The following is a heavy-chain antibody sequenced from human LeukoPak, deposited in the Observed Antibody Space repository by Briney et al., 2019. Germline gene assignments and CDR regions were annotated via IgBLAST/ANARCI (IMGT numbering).Heavy chain of an antibody. Sequence: SKTLSLTCAVYGGSFSGYYWSWIRQPPGKGLEWIGEINHSGSTNYNPSLKSRVTTSVDTSKNQFSLKLSSVTAADTAVYYCARGRGYNSFDYWGQGTLVTVSS. V-gene: IGHV4-34*01. CDR3: ARGRGYNSFDY. CDR2: INHSGST. D-gene: IGHD5-24*01. J-gene: IGHJ4*02. CDR1: GGSFSGYY.